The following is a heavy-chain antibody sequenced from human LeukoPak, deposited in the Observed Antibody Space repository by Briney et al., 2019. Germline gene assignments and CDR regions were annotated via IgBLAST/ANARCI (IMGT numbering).Heavy chain of an antibody. CDR3: ARDKSNKGHDC. V-gene: IGHV3-11*01. Sequence: PGGSLRLSCAASGVTLSDYYRTWVRQAPGKGLEWVSYVGNGGSDIMLYRDSVKGRLTVFRDYAKNSLYLQMNSRRAEDTAVYYCARDKSNKGHDCWGQGTLVTVSS. J-gene: IGHJ4*02. CDR2: VGNGGSDIM. CDR1: GVTLSDYY.